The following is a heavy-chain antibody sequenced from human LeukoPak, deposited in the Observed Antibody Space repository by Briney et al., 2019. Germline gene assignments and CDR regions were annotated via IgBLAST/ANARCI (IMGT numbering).Heavy chain of an antibody. CDR1: GGSISSYY. CDR3: ARVGFGGYSHGYVDF. J-gene: IGHJ4*02. D-gene: IGHD5-18*01. CDR2: INYSGST. V-gene: IGHV4-39*02. Sequence: SETLSLTCTVSGGSISSYYWTWIRQPPGKGLEWIGTINYSGSTYYNPSLKSRVTISVDTSKNQFSLRLSSVTAADTAVYYCARVGFGGYSHGYVDFWGQGTLVTVSS.